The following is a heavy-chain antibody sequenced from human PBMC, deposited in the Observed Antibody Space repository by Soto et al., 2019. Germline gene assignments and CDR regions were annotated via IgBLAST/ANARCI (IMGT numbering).Heavy chain of an antibody. CDR2: IYHSGST. J-gene: IGHJ5*02. Sequence: QVQLQESGPGLVKPSGTLSLTCAVSSGSISSSNWWSWVRQPPGKGLEGIGEIYHSGSTNYNPSLKSRVTISVDKSKNQFSLKLSSVTAADTAVYYCARDNTYDSSSSSGSFDPWGQGTLVTVSS. D-gene: IGHD6-6*01. CDR3: ARDNTYDSSSSSGSFDP. CDR1: SGSISSSNW. V-gene: IGHV4-4*02.